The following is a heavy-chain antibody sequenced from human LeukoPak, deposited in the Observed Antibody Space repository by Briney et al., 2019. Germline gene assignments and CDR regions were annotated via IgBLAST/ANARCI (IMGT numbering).Heavy chain of an antibody. D-gene: IGHD3-10*01. CDR1: GYKFISYA. CDR3: ARGGYYGDSGTYGFFDY. J-gene: IGHJ4*03. Sequence: ASVKVSCKGSGYKFISYAMNWVRQAPGQGPEWMGWINTDTGNPTYARGFTGQYVFSVDTSVTTAYLQINSLRTEDTAVYYCARGGYYGDSGTYGFFDYWGQGSLVTVSS. CDR2: INTDTGNP. V-gene: IGHV7-4-1*02.